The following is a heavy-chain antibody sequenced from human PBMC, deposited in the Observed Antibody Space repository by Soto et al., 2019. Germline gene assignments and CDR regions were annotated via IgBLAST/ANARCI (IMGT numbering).Heavy chain of an antibody. Sequence: GGSLRLSCAASGFTFSNYAMTWVRQAPGMGLEWVSSISGSGGSTYYADSVKGRFTISRDISENTLYLQMNSLRPEDTAVYYCSKDKDQYLVRGWFDPWGQGTLVTVSS. CDR3: SKDKDQYLVRGWFDP. J-gene: IGHJ5*02. CDR2: ISGSGGST. CDR1: GFTFSNYA. D-gene: IGHD4-4*01. V-gene: IGHV3-23*01.